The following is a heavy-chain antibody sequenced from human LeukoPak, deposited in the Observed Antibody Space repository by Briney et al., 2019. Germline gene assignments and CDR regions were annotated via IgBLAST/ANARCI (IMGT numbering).Heavy chain of an antibody. CDR3: GRDTDFDY. V-gene: IGHV3-7*01. J-gene: IGHJ4*02. Sequence: PGGSLRLSCAASGFTFSSFWMSWVRQAPGKGLEWVADIKQDGSEKYYVDSVKGRFTISRDNAKNSLNLQMNSLRVEDTAVYYCGRDTDFDYWGQGTLVTVSS. CDR2: IKQDGSEK. CDR1: GFTFSSFW.